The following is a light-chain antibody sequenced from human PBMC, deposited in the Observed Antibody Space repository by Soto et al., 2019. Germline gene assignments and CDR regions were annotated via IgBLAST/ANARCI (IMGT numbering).Light chain of an antibody. CDR3: QVWASSSDHVV. Sequence: YERTQPPSVSVAPGKTARITWGVNNIGSKSVHWYQQKPGQAPVLFIYYDSDRPSGIPERFSGSNSGNTATLTISRVEAGDAADYYCQVWASSSDHVVFGGGNKLTVL. CDR2: YDS. CDR1: NIGSKS. J-gene: IGLJ2*01. V-gene: IGLV3-21*04.